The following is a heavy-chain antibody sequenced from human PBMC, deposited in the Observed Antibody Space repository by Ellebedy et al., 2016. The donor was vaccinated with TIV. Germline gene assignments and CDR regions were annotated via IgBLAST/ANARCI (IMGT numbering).Heavy chain of an antibody. J-gene: IGHJ4*02. D-gene: IGHD3-16*01. CDR3: ARAVWANGILEPFDT. V-gene: IGHV6-1*01. Sequence: SQTLSLTCXISGDSVSSNSAGWNWIRQSPLRGLDWLGRTYYASKWYNDYAVSVKSRITINPDTSNNQFSLHLNSVTPEDTAVYYCARAVWANGILEPFDTWGQGILVTVSS. CDR1: GDSVSSNSAG. CDR2: TYYASKWYN.